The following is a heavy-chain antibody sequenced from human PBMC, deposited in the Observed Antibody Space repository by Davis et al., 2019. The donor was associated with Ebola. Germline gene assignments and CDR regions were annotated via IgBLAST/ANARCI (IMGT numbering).Heavy chain of an antibody. Sequence: MPSETLSLTCTVSGGSISNVDYYWAWIRQHPGKGLEWIGYIYYTGSTYYSPSLKGRVTLSVDTSKNEFSLRLRSVTAADTAIYYCANFGHEYGDSMGGDWGRGTLVNVSS. CDR3: ANFGHEYGDSMGGD. CDR2: IYYTGST. J-gene: IGHJ4*02. D-gene: IGHD4-17*01. CDR1: GGSISNVDYY. V-gene: IGHV4-31*03.